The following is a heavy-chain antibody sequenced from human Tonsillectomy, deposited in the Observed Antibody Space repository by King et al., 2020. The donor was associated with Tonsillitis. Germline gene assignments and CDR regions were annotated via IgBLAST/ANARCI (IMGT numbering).Heavy chain of an antibody. V-gene: IGHV4-34*01. J-gene: IGHJ5*02. CDR3: ARVTGYCSSTSCYGAWFDP. D-gene: IGHD2-2*01. Sequence: VQLQQWGAGLLKPSETLSLTCAVYGGSFSGYYWSWIRQPPGKGLEWIGEINHSGSTNYNPSLKSRVTISVDTSKYQFSLKLSSVTAADTAVYYCARVTGYCSSTSCYGAWFDPWGQGTLVTVSS. CDR2: INHSGST. CDR1: GGSFSGYY.